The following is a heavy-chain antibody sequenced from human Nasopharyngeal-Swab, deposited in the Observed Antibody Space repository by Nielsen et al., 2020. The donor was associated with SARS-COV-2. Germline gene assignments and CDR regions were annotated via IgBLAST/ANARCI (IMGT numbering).Heavy chain of an antibody. J-gene: IGHJ6*02. V-gene: IGHV3-48*03. Sequence: GGSLRLSCAASGFTFSSYEMNWVRQAPGQGLEWVSYISSSGSTIYYADSVKGRFTISRDNAKNSLYLQMNSLRAEDTAVYYCARVPGITIFGVVIDGYYGMDVWGQGTTVTVSS. D-gene: IGHD3-3*01. CDR3: ARVPGITIFGVVIDGYYGMDV. CDR1: GFTFSSYE. CDR2: ISSSGSTI.